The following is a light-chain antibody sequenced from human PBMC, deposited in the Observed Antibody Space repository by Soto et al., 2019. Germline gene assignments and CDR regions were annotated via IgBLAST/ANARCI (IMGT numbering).Light chain of an antibody. V-gene: IGLV2-14*01. CDR2: EVS. J-gene: IGLJ2*01. Sequence: QSVLTQPPSVSGAPGQRVTISCTGSSSNIGAGYDVHWYQQLPGKAPKLMIYEVSNRPSGVSNRFSGSKSGNTASLTISELQAEDEADYYCSSYTSRSTPVFGGGTKVTVL. CDR3: SSYTSRSTPV. CDR1: SSNIGAGYD.